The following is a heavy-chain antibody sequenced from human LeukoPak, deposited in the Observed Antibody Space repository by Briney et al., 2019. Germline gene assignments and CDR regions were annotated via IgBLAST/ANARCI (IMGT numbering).Heavy chain of an antibody. CDR1: ALSFSSYW. Sequence: GESLKISCETSALSFSSYWIAWVRQMPGKGLEGIGMIYPGDSDTTYSPSSQGQVFISADTSISTAYLELTRLQPSDTAIYYCARHPPYASASAYFDPWGQGTLVTVAS. J-gene: IGHJ5*02. CDR3: ARHPPYASASAYFDP. V-gene: IGHV5-51*01. D-gene: IGHD3-16*01. CDR2: IYPGDSDT.